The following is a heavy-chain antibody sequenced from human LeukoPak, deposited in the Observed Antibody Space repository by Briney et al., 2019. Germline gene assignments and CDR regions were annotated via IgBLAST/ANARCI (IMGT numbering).Heavy chain of an antibody. CDR2: ISYDGSNK. CDR3: ARDFGYYYGSAPHGDY. Sequence: PGGSLRLSCAASGFTFSSYAMHWVRQAPGKGLEWVAVISYDGSNKYYADSVKGRFTISRDNSKNTLYLQMNSLRAEDTAVYYCARDFGYYYGSAPHGDYWGQGTLVTVSS. V-gene: IGHV3-30-3*01. J-gene: IGHJ4*02. D-gene: IGHD3-10*01. CDR1: GFTFSSYA.